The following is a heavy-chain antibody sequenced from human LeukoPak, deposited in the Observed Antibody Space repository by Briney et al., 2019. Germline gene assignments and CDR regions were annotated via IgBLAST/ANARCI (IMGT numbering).Heavy chain of an antibody. D-gene: IGHD3-10*01. CDR3: AKSGPYYYDY. CDR2: FGGSGASV. V-gene: IGHV3-23*01. J-gene: IGHJ4*02. Sequence: GGSLRLSCAASGFTFSTYGMSWVRQAPGKGLEWVSTFGGSGASVYYAGSVKGRFTVSRDNSKNTLYLQMNSLRVEDTAVYYCAKSGPYYYDYWGQGTLVTVSS. CDR1: GFTFSTYG.